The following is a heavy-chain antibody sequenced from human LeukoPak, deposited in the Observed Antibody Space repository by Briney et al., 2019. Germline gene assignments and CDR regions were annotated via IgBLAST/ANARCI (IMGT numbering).Heavy chain of an antibody. CDR3: ARGYGSGSYLRLTYYYYYMDV. V-gene: IGHV4-59*01. CDR2: IYYNGST. D-gene: IGHD3-10*01. CDR1: GGSISSYY. J-gene: IGHJ6*03. Sequence: SETLSLTCTVSGGSISSYYWSWIRQPPGKGLQWIGYIYYNGSTNYNPSLKSRVTISVDTSKNQFSLKLSSVTAADTAVYYCARGYGSGSYLRLTYYYYYMDVWGKGTTVTVSS.